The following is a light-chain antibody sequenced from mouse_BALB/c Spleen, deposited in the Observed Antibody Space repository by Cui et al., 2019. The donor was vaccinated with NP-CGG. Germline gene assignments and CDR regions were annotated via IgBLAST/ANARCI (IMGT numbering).Light chain of an antibody. CDR1: TGAVTTSNY. V-gene: IGLV1*01. CDR2: GTN. J-gene: IGLJ1*01. Sequence: QAVVTQESALTTSPGETVTLTCRSNTGAVTTSNYANWVQEKPDHLFTGLIGGTNNRAPGVPARFSGSLIGEKPALTITGAKTEDEAIYFGAQWYSNHWVFGGGTKLTVL. CDR3: AQWYSNHWV.